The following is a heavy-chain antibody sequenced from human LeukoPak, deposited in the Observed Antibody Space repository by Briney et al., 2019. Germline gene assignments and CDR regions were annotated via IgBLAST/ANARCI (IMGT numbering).Heavy chain of an antibody. J-gene: IGHJ6*02. V-gene: IGHV3-23*01. Sequence: GGSLRLSCAASGFTFSSYAMSWVPQAPGKGLEWVSAISGSGGSTYYADSVKGRFTISRDNSKNTLYLQMNSLRAEDTVVYYCAKDQGYYYGMDVWGQGTTVTVSS. CDR2: ISGSGGST. CDR3: AKDQGYYYGMDV. CDR1: GFTFSSYA.